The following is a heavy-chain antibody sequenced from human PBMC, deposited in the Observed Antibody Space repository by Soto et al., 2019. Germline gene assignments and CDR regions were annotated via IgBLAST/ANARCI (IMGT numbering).Heavy chain of an antibody. CDR1: GFTFSSYG. Sequence: PGGSLRLSCAASGFTFSSYGMHWVRQAPGKGLEWVAVISYDGSNKYYADSVKGRFTISRDNSKNTLYLQMNSLRAEDTAVYYCANSFSSLGAPAPYYYGMDVWGQGTTVTVSS. J-gene: IGHJ6*02. CDR3: ANSFSSLGAPAPYYYGMDV. CDR2: ISYDGSNK. D-gene: IGHD1-26*01. V-gene: IGHV3-30*18.